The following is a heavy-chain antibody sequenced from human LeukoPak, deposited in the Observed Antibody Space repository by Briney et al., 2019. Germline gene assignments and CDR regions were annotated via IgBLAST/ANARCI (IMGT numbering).Heavy chain of an antibody. Sequence: GGSLRLSCAASGFSFSSYAVSWVRQAPGKGLGWVSSISGSGGSTYSADSVKGRFTISRDNSKNTLYLQMNSLRAEDTALYYCAKDRSCTNDICHGDFDYWGQGTLVTVSS. D-gene: IGHD2-8*01. V-gene: IGHV3-23*01. J-gene: IGHJ4*02. CDR1: GFSFSSYA. CDR2: ISGSGGST. CDR3: AKDRSCTNDICHGDFDY.